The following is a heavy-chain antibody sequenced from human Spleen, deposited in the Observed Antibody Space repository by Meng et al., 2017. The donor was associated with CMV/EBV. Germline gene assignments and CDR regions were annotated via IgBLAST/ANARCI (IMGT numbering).Heavy chain of an antibody. J-gene: IGHJ5*02. V-gene: IGHV4-30-4*01. CDR1: GGSISSGDYY. CDR2: IYYSGST. CDR3: ASNPTGTRGNWFDP. Sequence: QVQLQESGPGLVKPSQHLPLTSTVSGGSISSGDYYWSWIRQPPGKGLEWIGYIYYSGSTYYNPSLKSRVTISVDTSKNQFSLKLSSVTAADTAVYYRASNPTGTRGNWFDPWGQGTLVTVAS. D-gene: IGHD1-7*01.